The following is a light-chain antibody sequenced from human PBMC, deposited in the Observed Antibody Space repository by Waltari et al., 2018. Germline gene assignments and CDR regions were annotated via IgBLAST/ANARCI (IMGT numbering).Light chain of an antibody. V-gene: IGKV1-39*01. CDR3: QQSYSTPGT. J-gene: IGKJ2*01. CDR1: QSISSY. Sequence: DIQMTQSPSSLSASVGDRVTITCRASQSISSYLNWYQQKPGKAPKLLIYDGASLQSGVPSRFSGSGSGTDFTLTISSLQPEDFATYYCQQSYSTPGTFGQGTKLEIK. CDR2: DGA.